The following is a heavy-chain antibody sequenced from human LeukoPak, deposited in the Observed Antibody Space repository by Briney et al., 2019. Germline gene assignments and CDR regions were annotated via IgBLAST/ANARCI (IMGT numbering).Heavy chain of an antibody. D-gene: IGHD3-10*01. J-gene: IGHJ5*02. CDR2: IKEDGSQK. CDR1: GFTFSSHW. CDR3: ARALISLVRGATDWFDP. Sequence: GGSLRLSCAASGFTFSSHWMSWVRQAPGKGLEWVANIKEDGSQKYYVDSVKGRFTISKDNAKNSLYLQMNSLRAEDTAVYYCARALISLVRGATDWFDPWGHGTLVTVSS. V-gene: IGHV3-7*01.